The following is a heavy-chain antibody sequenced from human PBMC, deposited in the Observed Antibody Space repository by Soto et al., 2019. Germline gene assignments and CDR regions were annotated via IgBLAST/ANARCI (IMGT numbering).Heavy chain of an antibody. V-gene: IGHV3-74*01. D-gene: IGHD7-27*01. CDR3: ARGDPRTGALYN. CDR2: ITRDGSSR. J-gene: IGHJ4*02. Sequence: EVQLVESGGGLVQPGGSLRLSCAASGFTFSTHCMHWVRQAPGKGLVWVSRITRDGSSRSYADSVKGRFTVSRDNAKNTLYLQMNSLGAEDTAVYYCARGDPRTGALYNWGQGTLVTVSS. CDR1: GFTFSTHC.